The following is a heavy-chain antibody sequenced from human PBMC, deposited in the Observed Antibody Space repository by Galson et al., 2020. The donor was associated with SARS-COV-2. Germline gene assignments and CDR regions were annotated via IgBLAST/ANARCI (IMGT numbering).Heavy chain of an antibody. Sequence: GGSLRLSCAASGFTFSTYAMHWVRQAPGKGLEWVAVISYDANKIYYADSVKGRFTISRDTSKNTLYLQMNSLTAEDTAVYYCARDGLTTTAGRRVVGAWGQGTLVTVSS. CDR1: GFTFSTYA. CDR3: ARDGLTTTAGRRVVGA. J-gene: IGHJ5*02. D-gene: IGHD6-13*01. CDR2: ISYDANKI. V-gene: IGHV3-30*04.